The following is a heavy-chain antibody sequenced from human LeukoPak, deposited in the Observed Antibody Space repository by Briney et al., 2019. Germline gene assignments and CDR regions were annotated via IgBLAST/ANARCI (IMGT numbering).Heavy chain of an antibody. Sequence: PGGSLRLSCAASGFTFSSYGMHWVRQAPGKGLEWVAFIRYDGSNKYYADSVKGRFTISRDNSKNTLYLQMNSLRAEDTAVYYCARSCSSTSCYTGDYFQHWGQGTLVTVSS. V-gene: IGHV3-30*02. CDR1: GFTFSSYG. J-gene: IGHJ1*01. CDR3: ARSCSSTSCYTGDYFQH. CDR2: IRYDGSNK. D-gene: IGHD2-2*02.